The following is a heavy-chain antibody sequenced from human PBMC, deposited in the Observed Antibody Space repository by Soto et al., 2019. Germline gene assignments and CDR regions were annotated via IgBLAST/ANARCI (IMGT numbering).Heavy chain of an antibody. D-gene: IGHD4-17*01. CDR1: GDSISNYY. V-gene: IGHV4-4*08. J-gene: IGHJ4*02. Sequence: SETLSLTCVVSGDSISNYYWRWIRQPPGKGLEWIGDVSPSGSTNYNPSLKSRLIMSVDTSKNQFSLKLTSVTAADTAVYYCATSPTTVWLRVGYYFDYWGRGTPVTVSS. CDR3: ATSPTTVWLRVGYYFDY. CDR2: VSPSGST.